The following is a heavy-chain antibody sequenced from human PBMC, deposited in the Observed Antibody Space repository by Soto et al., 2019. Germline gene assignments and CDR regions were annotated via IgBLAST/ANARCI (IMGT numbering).Heavy chain of an antibody. CDR2: ISYDGSNK. CDR3: ARAAALRSFDP. D-gene: IGHD4-17*01. CDR1: GFTFSSYA. Sequence: QVQLVESGGGVVQPGRSLRLSCAASGFTFSSYAMHWVRQAPGRGLEWVAVISYDGSNKYYADSVKGRFTISRDNSKNTLYLQMNSLRAEDTAVYYCARAAALRSFDPWGQGTLVTVSS. J-gene: IGHJ5*02. V-gene: IGHV3-30-3*01.